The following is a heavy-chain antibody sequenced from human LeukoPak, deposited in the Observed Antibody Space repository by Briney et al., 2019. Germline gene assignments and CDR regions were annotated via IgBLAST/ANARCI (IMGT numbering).Heavy chain of an antibody. V-gene: IGHV4-31*03. Sequence: PSQTLSLTCTVSGGSISSGVSYWSWIRQHPGKGLEWIAYIYYSGSSSYNPSLKSRVTISVDTSKNQFSLKLSSVTAADTALYYCARDYRFDSGYDLLDAFDVWGQGTMVTVSS. J-gene: IGHJ3*01. CDR1: GGSISSGVSY. D-gene: IGHD5-12*01. CDR3: ARDYRFDSGYDLLDAFDV. CDR2: IYYSGSS.